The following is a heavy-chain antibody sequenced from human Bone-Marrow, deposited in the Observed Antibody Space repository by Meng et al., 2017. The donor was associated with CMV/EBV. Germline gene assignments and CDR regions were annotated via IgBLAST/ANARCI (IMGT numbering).Heavy chain of an antibody. CDR2: INPNSGGT. CDR1: GYTFTGYY. V-gene: IGHV1-2*02. D-gene: IGHD6-6*01. CDR3: ARGSTRRYSSSHWFDP. Sequence: ASVKVSCKASGYTFTGYYMHWVRQAPGQGLEWMGWINPNSGGTNYAQKFQGRVTMTRDTSISTAYMELSSLRSDDTAVYYCARGSTRRYSSSHWFDPWGQGPLVTVSS. J-gene: IGHJ5*02.